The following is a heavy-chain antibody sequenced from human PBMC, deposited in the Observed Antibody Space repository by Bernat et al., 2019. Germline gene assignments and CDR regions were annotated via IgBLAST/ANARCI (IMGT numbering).Heavy chain of an antibody. V-gene: IGHV3-23*04. D-gene: IGHD3-10*01. CDR2: ISGSGGST. Sequence: EVQLVESGGGLVQPGGSLRLSCAASGFTVSSNYMSWVRQAPGKGLEWVSVISGSGGSTYYADSVKGRFTISRDNSKNTLYLQMNSLRAEDTAVYYCATYGSGSLLYWYFDLWGRGTLVTVSS. CDR3: ATYGSGSLLYWYFDL. J-gene: IGHJ2*01. CDR1: GFTVSSNY.